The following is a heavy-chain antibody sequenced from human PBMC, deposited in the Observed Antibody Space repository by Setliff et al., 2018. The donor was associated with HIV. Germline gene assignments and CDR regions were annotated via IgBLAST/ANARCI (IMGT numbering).Heavy chain of an antibody. V-gene: IGHV3-23*01. CDR3: AKGVFDV. Sequence: PGGSLRLSCAASGFTFSNYAMTWVRQAPGKGLEWVSSLSGSGGSTYYADSVKGRFTISRDNSKNTLYLRMNSLRAEDTAIYYCAKGVFDVWGRGTPVTVSS. J-gene: IGHJ2*01. CDR2: LSGSGGST. D-gene: IGHD3-10*01. CDR1: GFTFSNYA.